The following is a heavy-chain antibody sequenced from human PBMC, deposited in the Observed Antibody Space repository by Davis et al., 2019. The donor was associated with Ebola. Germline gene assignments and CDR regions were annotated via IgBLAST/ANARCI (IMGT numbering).Heavy chain of an antibody. V-gene: IGHV3-33*01. D-gene: IGHD2-15*01. Sequence: GGSLRLSCAASGFTFSSYGMHWVRQAPGKGLEWVAVIWYDGSNKYYAASVKGRFTISRDNSKNTLYLQMNSLRAEDTAVYYCARDPGGGSGLGMDVWGQGTTVTVSS. CDR2: IWYDGSNK. J-gene: IGHJ6*02. CDR3: ARDPGGGSGLGMDV. CDR1: GFTFSSYG.